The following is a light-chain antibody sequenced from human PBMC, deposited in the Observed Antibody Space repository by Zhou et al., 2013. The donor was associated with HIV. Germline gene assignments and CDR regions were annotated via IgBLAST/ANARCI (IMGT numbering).Light chain of an antibody. CDR2: AAS. V-gene: IGKV1-33*01. CDR3: QQYDGLPYT. Sequence: DIQMTQSPSSLSASVGDRVTITCRASQTMSDYLNWYQQKPGKAPKLLLYAASRLESGVPSRFSGSETGTGFTFTINSLQPEDVGTYYCQQYDGLPYTFGQGTKLEIK. J-gene: IGKJ2*01. CDR1: QTMSDY.